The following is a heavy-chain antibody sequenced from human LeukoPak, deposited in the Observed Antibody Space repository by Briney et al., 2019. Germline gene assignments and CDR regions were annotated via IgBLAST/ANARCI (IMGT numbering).Heavy chain of an antibody. CDR1: GGSFSGYY. V-gene: IGHV4-34*01. D-gene: IGHD3-22*01. Sequence: ASETLSLTYAVYGGSFSGYYWSWIRQPPGKGLEWIGEINHSGSTNYNPSLKSRVTISVDTSKNQFSLKLSSVTAADTAVYYCARSLYYYDSSGYYEDDAFDIWGQGTMVTVSS. J-gene: IGHJ3*02. CDR2: INHSGST. CDR3: ARSLYYYDSSGYYEDDAFDI.